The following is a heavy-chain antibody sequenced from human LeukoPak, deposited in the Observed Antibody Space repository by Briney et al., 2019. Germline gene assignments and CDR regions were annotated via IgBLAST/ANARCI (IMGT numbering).Heavy chain of an antibody. D-gene: IGHD5-24*01. CDR2: INPNSGGT. Sequence: ASVKVSCKASGYTFSDYYMHWVRQAPGQGLEWMGRINPNSGGTDYAQKFQGRVTMTRDTSISTAYMELSSLRSEDTAVYYCARGGRWLQADKNYFDYWGQGTLVTVSS. J-gene: IGHJ4*02. CDR3: ARGGRWLQADKNYFDY. V-gene: IGHV1-2*06. CDR1: GYTFSDYY.